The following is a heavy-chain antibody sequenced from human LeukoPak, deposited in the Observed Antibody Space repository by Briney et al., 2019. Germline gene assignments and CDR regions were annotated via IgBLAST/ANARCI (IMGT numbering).Heavy chain of an antibody. CDR1: GGSITNSRYC. Sequence: SVTLSLTCAVSGGSITNSRYCWGWIRKPPGEGLEWIGCMYYSGVTFSGPSLKSRVTMYADSSKNQLSLELRSVTDADTAVYFCSGHIGGSSNFDSWGQGTLVTVSP. CDR2: MYYSGVT. CDR3: SGHIGGSSNFDS. V-gene: IGHV4-39*01. J-gene: IGHJ4*02. D-gene: IGHD2-15*01.